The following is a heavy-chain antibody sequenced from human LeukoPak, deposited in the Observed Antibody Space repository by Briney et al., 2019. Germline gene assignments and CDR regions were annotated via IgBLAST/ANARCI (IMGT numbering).Heavy chain of an antibody. CDR1: GXTFSTYG. J-gene: IGHJ4*02. CDR2: VSYDESSI. D-gene: IGHD1-14*01. CDR3: TKAQLPRHEPGNFYFDY. V-gene: IGHV3-30*18. Sequence: PGGSLRLSWAASGXTFSTYGMHWVRQAPGKGLEWVAVVSYDESSIYYADSVKGRFTISRDNSKNTLFLHMNSLRSDDTAVYYCTKAQLPRHEPGNFYFDYWGQGILVTVSS.